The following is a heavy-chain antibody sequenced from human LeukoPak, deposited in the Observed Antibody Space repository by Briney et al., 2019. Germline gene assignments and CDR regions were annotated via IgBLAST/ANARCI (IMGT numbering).Heavy chain of an antibody. D-gene: IGHD6-13*01. CDR3: ARDRRGAAGLLFDY. Sequence: SETLSLTCTVSGGSISSGSYYWSWIRQPAGKGLEWIGRIYTSGSTNYNPSLKSRVTISVDTSKNQFSLKLSSVTAADTAVYYCARDRRGAAGLLFDYWGQGTLVTVSS. CDR2: IYTSGST. CDR1: GGSISSGSYY. J-gene: IGHJ4*02. V-gene: IGHV4-61*02.